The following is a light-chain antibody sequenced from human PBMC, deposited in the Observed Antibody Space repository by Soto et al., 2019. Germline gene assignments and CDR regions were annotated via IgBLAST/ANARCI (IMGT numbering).Light chain of an antibody. V-gene: IGKV3-15*01. CDR1: ESVTRN. J-gene: IGKJ5*01. CDR2: HAS. Sequence: EVVLTQSPVILSVSPGESATLSCRASESVTRNLAWYQHIPGQAPRLLVFHASVRATGIPARFSGSGSGTEFSLAISNLQSEDVAVYFCQQYNALPHITLGQVTRLKIK. CDR3: QQYNALPHIT.